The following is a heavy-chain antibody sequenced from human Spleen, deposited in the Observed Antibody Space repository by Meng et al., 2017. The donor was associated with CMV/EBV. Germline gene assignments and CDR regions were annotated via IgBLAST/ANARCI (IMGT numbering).Heavy chain of an antibody. Sequence: SETLSLTCTVSGGSISSYYWSWIRQSPGKGLEWIGYIHYSGSTNYNPSLKSRVTISIHTSKNHFSLKLSSVTAADTAVYYCARAYGSGSYFSYYYYYGMDVWGQGTTVTVSS. J-gene: IGHJ6*02. V-gene: IGHV4-59*01. CDR3: ARAYGSGSYFSYYYYYGMDV. D-gene: IGHD3-10*01. CDR1: GGSISSYY. CDR2: IHYSGST.